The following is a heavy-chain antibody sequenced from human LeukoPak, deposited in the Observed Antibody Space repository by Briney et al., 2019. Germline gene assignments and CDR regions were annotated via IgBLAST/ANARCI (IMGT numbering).Heavy chain of an antibody. CDR2: INPNSGGT. J-gene: IGHJ4*02. V-gene: IGHV1-2*02. D-gene: IGHD2-15*01. CDR1: GYTFTGYY. CDR3: ARDWGRYCSGGSCAPGGY. Sequence: ASVKVSCKASGYTFTGYYMHWARQAPGRGLEWMGWINPNSGGTNYAQKFQGRVTMTRDTSISTAYMELSRLRSDDTAVYYCARDWGRYCSGGSCAPGGYWGQGTLVTVSS.